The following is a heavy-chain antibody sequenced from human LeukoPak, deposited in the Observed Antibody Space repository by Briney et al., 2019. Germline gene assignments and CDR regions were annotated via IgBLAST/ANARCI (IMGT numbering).Heavy chain of an antibody. V-gene: IGHV3-30*04. Sequence: GSLRLSCAASGFTFSSYAMHWVRQAPGKGLEWVAVISYDGSNKYYADSVKGRFTISRDNSKNTLYLQMNSLRAEDTAVYYCARLTGYYDSSGSFPDYWGQGTLVTVSS. CDR3: ARLTGYYDSSGSFPDY. D-gene: IGHD3-22*01. CDR1: GFTFSSYA. CDR2: ISYDGSNK. J-gene: IGHJ4*02.